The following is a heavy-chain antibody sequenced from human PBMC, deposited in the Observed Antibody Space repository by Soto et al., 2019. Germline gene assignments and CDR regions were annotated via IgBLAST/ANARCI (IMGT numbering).Heavy chain of an antibody. V-gene: IGHV3-74*01. CDR3: TRDRGGNFYGGFDY. CDR2: INIEGSTT. Sequence: GGSLRLSCAASGFTFNNYWMHWVRQAPGKGLVWVSRINIEGSTTDYADSVRGRFAISRDNAKNTLYLQINSLRDEDTAVYYCTRDRGGNFYGGFDYWGRGTLVTVSS. D-gene: IGHD1-26*01. CDR1: GFTFNNYW. J-gene: IGHJ4*02.